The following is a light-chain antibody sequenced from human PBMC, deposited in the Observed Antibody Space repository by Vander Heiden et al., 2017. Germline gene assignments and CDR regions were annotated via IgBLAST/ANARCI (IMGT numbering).Light chain of an antibody. CDR2: EVS. CDR1: SSDVGGYNY. CDR3: SSYTSSSTYV. J-gene: IGLJ1*01. V-gene: IGLV2-14*01. Sequence: QSALTQPASVSASPGQSITISCTGTSSDVGGYNYVSWYQQHPGKAPKLMIYEVSNRPSGVSNRFSGSKPGNTASLTISGLQAEDEADYYCSSYTSSSTYVFGTGTKVTVL.